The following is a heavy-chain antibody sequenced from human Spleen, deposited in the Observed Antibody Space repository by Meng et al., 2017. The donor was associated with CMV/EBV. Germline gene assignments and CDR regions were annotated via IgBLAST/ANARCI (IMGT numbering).Heavy chain of an antibody. D-gene: IGHD2-15*01. CDR3: ARDSAATVDY. Sequence: ASVKVSCKASGYSFSDYYIHWVRLAPGQGLEWMGRINPYSGDTHFAQNFQARVSMTRDTSISTAYMELSGLRSDDTAVYYCARDSAATVDYWGQGTLVTVSS. CDR2: INPYSGDT. J-gene: IGHJ4*02. V-gene: IGHV1-2*02. CDR1: GYSFSDYY.